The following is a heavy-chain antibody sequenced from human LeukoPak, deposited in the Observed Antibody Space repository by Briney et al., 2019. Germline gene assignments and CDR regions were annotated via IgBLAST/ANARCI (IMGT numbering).Heavy chain of an antibody. V-gene: IGHV4-4*07. J-gene: IGHJ4*02. CDR1: GGSISSYY. CDR3: AREVGYCSSTSCYKDYFDY. D-gene: IGHD2-2*02. CDR2: IYTSGST. Sequence: SETLSLTCTVSGGSISSYYWSWLRQPAGKGLEWIGRIYTSGSTNYNPSLKSRVTMSVDTSKIQFSLKLSSVTAADTAVYYCAREVGYCSSTSCYKDYFDYWGQGTLVTVSS.